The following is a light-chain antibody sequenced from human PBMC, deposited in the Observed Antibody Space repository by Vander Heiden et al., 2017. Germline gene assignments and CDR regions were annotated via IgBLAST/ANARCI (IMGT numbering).Light chain of an antibody. CDR3: QQYDNLPRFT. Sequence: DIQMTQSPSSLSASVGDRVTITCQASQDISNYLNWYQQKPGKAPKLLIYDASNLETGVPSRFSGSGYGTDFTFTISSRQPEDIAPYYCQQYDNLPRFTFGHGTKVDIK. V-gene: IGKV1-33*01. CDR1: QDISNY. CDR2: DAS. J-gene: IGKJ3*01.